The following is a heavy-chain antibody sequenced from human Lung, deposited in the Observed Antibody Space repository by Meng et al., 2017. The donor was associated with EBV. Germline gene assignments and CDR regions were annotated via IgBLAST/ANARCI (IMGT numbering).Heavy chain of an antibody. CDR1: GGSFSGSFRGYY. V-gene: IGHV4-34*10. D-gene: IGHD1-26*01. CDR3: ARSTFDY. J-gene: IGHJ4*02. CDR2: INDSGST. Sequence: GQLQESGPGLVNPSETLSFTCAVYGGSFSGSFRGYYWSWIRQAPGEGLEWIGEINDSGSTDYNPSLKSRLTISVDRSKSQFSLELSSVTAADTAVYYCARSTFDYWGQGTLVTVSS.